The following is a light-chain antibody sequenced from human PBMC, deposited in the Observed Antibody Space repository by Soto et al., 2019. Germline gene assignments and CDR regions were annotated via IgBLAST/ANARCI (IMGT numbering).Light chain of an antibody. CDR1: QYISNY. CDR3: QQYESYSPWT. V-gene: IGKV1-5*01. J-gene: IGKJ1*01. CDR2: DAS. Sequence: DIQMTQSPSSLSASVGDRVTITCQASQYISNYLNWYQQKPGKAPKLLIYDASTLQSGVPSRYSGSGSGTEFTLTISNLQPDDFATYYCQQYESYSPWTFGQGAKVDIK.